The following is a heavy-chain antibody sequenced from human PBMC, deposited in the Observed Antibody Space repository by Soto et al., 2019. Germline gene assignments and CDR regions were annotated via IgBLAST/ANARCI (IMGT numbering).Heavy chain of an antibody. CDR3: ARDYPPDYYDSSGYYFGGWFDL. CDR2: INPNSGGT. D-gene: IGHD3-22*01. Sequence: ASVKVSCKASGYTFTGYYMHWVRQAPGQGLERMGWINPNSGGTNYAQKFQGRVTMTRDTSISTAYMELSRLRFDDTAVYYCARDYPPDYYDSSGYYFGGWFDLWGQGTLVTV. CDR1: GYTFTGYY. V-gene: IGHV1-2*02. J-gene: IGHJ5*02.